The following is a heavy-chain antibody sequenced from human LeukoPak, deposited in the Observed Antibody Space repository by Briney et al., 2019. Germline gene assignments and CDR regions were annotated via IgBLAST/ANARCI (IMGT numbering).Heavy chain of an antibody. Sequence: PGGSLRLPCTVSGFTVSSNSMSWVRQAPGKGLEWVSFIYSDNTHYSDSVKGRFTISRDNSKNTLYLQVNSLRAEDTAVYYCARRAGAYSHPYDYWGQRTLVTVSS. J-gene: IGHJ4*02. V-gene: IGHV3-53*01. CDR2: IYSDNT. D-gene: IGHD4/OR15-4a*01. CDR1: GFTVSSNS. CDR3: ARRAGAYSHPYDY.